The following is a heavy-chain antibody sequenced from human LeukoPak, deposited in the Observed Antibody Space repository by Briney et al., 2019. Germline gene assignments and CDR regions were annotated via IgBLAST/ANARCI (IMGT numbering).Heavy chain of an antibody. V-gene: IGHV3-21*01. Sequence: GGSLRLSCVASGFNFNTYTITWVRQAPGKGLEWVSSISSSNDYIYYADSVKGRFTISRDNAKSTLYLQMNSLRAEDTAVYYCLYHDSGVTSPLESYWGQGILVTVST. D-gene: IGHD3-22*01. CDR3: LYHDSGVTSPLESY. J-gene: IGHJ4*02. CDR1: GFNFNTYT. CDR2: ISSSNDYI.